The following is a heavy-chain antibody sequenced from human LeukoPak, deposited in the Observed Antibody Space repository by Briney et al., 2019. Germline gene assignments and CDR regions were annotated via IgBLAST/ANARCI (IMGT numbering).Heavy chain of an antibody. CDR2: INSDGSST. J-gene: IGHJ5*02. Sequence: GGSLRLSCAASGFTFSSYWMHWVRQAPGKGLVWVSRINSDGSSTSYADSVKGRFTISRDNAKNTLYLEMNSLRAEDTALYYCAKDDKWLQYESWGQGTLVTVSS. CDR3: AKDDKWLQYES. V-gene: IGHV3-74*01. D-gene: IGHD5-24*01. CDR1: GFTFSSYW.